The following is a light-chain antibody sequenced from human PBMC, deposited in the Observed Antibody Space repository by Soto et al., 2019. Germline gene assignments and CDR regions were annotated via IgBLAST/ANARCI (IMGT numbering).Light chain of an antibody. Sequence: EIVLTQSPATLSLSPGERATLSCRASQSVSSYLAWYQQKPGQAPRLLIYGASSRATGIPVRFSGSGSGTDFTLTISSLEPEDLAVYYCLQRSNWPPFTFGQGTRLEI. CDR3: LQRSNWPPFT. CDR2: GAS. CDR1: QSVSSY. J-gene: IGKJ5*01. V-gene: IGKV3-11*01.